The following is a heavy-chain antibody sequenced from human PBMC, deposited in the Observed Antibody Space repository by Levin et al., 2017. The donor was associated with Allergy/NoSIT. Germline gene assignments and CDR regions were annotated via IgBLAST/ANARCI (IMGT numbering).Heavy chain of an antibody. CDR1: GFTFSEYA. J-gene: IGHJ3*01. Sequence: PGGSLRLSCAASGFTFSEYAMTWVRQAPGKGLEWVSVITGGGSDTYYGDSVKGRFTVPRDNSKNTLYLELNGLRADDTAVYYCAKKQGGTTGFSFDVWGQGTMVTVSS. CDR2: ITGGGSDT. V-gene: IGHV3-23*01. CDR3: AKKQGGTTGFSFDV. D-gene: IGHD1/OR15-1a*01.